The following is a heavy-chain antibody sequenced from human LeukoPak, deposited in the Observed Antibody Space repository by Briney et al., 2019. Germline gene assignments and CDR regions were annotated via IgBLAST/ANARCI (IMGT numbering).Heavy chain of an antibody. CDR1: GYTSTGYY. CDR3: ARFKVYSSEKYYFDY. D-gene: IGHD6-25*01. J-gene: IGHJ4*02. V-gene: IGHV1-2*06. CDR2: INPNSGGT. Sequence: GASVKVSCKASGYTSTGYYMHWVRQAPGQGLEWMGRINPNSGGTNYAQKFQGRVTMTRDTSISTAYMELSRLRSDDTAVYYCARFKVYSSEKYYFDYWGQGTLVTVSS.